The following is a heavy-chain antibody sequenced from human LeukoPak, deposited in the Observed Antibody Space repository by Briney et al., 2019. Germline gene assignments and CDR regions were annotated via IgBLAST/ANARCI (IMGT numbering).Heavy chain of an antibody. CDR3: AREYCSSTSCYGSSDY. V-gene: IGHV1-69*04. D-gene: IGHD2-2*01. J-gene: IGHJ4*02. CDR2: IIPILGIA. Sequence: ASVKVSCKASGGTFSSYAISWVRQAPGQGLEWMGRIIPILGIANYAQKFQGRVTITSDKSTSTAYMELSSLRSEDTAVYYCAREYCSSTSCYGSSDYWGQGTLVTVSS. CDR1: GGTFSSYA.